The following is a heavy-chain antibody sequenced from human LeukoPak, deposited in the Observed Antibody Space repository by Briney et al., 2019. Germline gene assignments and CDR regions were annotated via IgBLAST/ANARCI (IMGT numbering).Heavy chain of an antibody. Sequence: GGSLRLSCAASGFTFRNYWMHWARQVPGKGLVWVSRINPDGTSPHYADSVKGRFTISRDNARNILHLQMNSLRVEDTAIYYCVRGTNDWTGIDYWGQGILVTVSS. J-gene: IGHJ4*02. V-gene: IGHV3-74*01. CDR2: INPDGTSP. CDR1: GFTFRNYW. CDR3: VRGTNDWTGIDY. D-gene: IGHD2-8*01.